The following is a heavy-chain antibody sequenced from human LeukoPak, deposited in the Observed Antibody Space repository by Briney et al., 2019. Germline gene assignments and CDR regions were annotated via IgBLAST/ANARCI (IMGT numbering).Heavy chain of an antibody. D-gene: IGHD4-17*01. CDR1: GFTFSSYA. CDR3: AKVRLTVTYYYYMDV. V-gene: IGHV3-23*01. CDR2: ISGSGGST. Sequence: GGSLRLSCAASGFTFSSYAMSWVRQAPGKGLEWVSAISGSGGSTYYADSVKGRFTISRDNSKNTLYLQMNSLRAEDTDVYYCAKVRLTVTYYYYMDVWGKGTTVTVSS. J-gene: IGHJ6*03.